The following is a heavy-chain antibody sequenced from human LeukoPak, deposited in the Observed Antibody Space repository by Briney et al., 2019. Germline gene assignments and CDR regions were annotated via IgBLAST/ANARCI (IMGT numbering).Heavy chain of an antibody. V-gene: IGHV3-21*01. Sequence: GGSLRLSCAASGFTFSSYSMNWVRQAPGKGLEWVSSISSSNSYIYYADSVKGRFTISGDNAKNSLYLQMNSLRAEDTAVYYCARDKGSSWSGGFDYWGQGALVTVSS. D-gene: IGHD6-13*01. CDR1: GFTFSSYS. CDR3: ARDKGSSWSGGFDY. CDR2: ISSSNSYI. J-gene: IGHJ4*02.